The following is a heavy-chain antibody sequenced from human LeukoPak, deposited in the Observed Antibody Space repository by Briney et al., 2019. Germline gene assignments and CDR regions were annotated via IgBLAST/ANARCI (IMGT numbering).Heavy chain of an antibody. V-gene: IGHV3-64D*09. CDR2: VSYNGGST. Sequence: GGSLRLSCSASGXTFSGHAMHWGRQAPGKGLEYVSGVSYNGGSTYYADSAKGRFTISRDNSKNKLYLQMSSLSAEDTAVYYCVKDLYQLLDGDAFHVWGQGTMVTVSS. CDR3: VKDLYQLLDGDAFHV. J-gene: IGHJ3*01. D-gene: IGHD2-2*01. CDR1: GXTFSGHA.